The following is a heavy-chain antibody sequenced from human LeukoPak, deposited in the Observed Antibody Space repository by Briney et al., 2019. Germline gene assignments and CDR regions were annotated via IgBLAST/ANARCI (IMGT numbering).Heavy chain of an antibody. Sequence: KPSETLSLTCTVSGGSISSYYWSWIRQPPGKGLEWIGSIYHSGSTYYNPSLKSRVTISVDTSKNQFSLKLSSVTAADTAVYYCARDRVTIFGVVSGFQAFDIWGQGTMVTVSS. J-gene: IGHJ3*02. CDR1: GGSISSYY. CDR3: ARDRVTIFGVVSGFQAFDI. CDR2: IYHSGST. D-gene: IGHD3-3*01. V-gene: IGHV4-38-2*02.